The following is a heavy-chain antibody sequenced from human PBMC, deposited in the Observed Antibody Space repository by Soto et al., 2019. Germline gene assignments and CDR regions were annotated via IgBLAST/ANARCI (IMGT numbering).Heavy chain of an antibody. CDR1: GFTFSSYG. CDR2: ISYDGSNK. V-gene: IGHV3-30*18. J-gene: IGHJ4*02. Sequence: QVQLVESGGGVVQPGRSLRLSCAASGFTFSSYGMHWVRQAPGKGLEWVAVISYDGSNKYYADSVKGRFTISRDNSKNTLYLQMNSLRAEDRAVYYCAKDQEGGATWGFDYWGQGTLVTVSS. CDR3: AKDQEGGATWGFDY. D-gene: IGHD1-26*01.